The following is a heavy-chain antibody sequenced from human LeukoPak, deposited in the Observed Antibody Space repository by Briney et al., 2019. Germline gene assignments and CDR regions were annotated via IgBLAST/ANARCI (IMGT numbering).Heavy chain of an antibody. Sequence: GGSLRRSCASSGFTFSDYYMSWIRQAPGKGLKWVSYISSSGSTIYYADSVKGRFTISRDNAKNSLYLQMNSLRAADTAVYYCARDTSFRGYSGYAKYYFDYWGQGTLVTVFS. V-gene: IGHV3-11*04. CDR1: GFTFSDYY. CDR3: ARDTSFRGYSGYAKYYFDY. J-gene: IGHJ4*02. CDR2: ISSSGSTI. D-gene: IGHD5-12*01.